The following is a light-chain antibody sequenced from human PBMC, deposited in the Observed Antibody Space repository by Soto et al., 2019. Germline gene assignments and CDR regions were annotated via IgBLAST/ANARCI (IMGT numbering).Light chain of an antibody. CDR1: QSVSSNS. Sequence: EIVLTQSPGTLSLSTGERATLSCRASQSVSSNSLAWYQQKAGQAPRLLIYGSSSRATGIPDRFSGSGSGTDFTLAISRLEPEDFAVYFCQQYGSSPGLFTFGPGSKVDFK. CDR3: QQYGSSPGLFT. J-gene: IGKJ3*01. V-gene: IGKV3-20*01. CDR2: GSS.